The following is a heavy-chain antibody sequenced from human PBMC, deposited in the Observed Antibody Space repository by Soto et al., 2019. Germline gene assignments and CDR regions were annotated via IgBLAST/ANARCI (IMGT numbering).Heavy chain of an antibody. Sequence: QVHLVESGGGVVQPGRSLRLSCAASGFTFSSYGMHWVRQAPGKGLEWVAAISYDEGNKYYGDSVKGRFTISRDNSKNTLYLEMNSLRPEDTAVYYCAKGHITMSLVNRPGCDYWCQGTLVTVSS. CDR1: GFTFSSYG. J-gene: IGHJ4*02. D-gene: IGHD3-22*01. V-gene: IGHV3-30*18. CDR2: ISYDEGNK. CDR3: AKGHITMSLVNRPGCDY.